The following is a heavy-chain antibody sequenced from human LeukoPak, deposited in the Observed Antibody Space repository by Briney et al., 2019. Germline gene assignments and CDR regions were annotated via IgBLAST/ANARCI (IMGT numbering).Heavy chain of an antibody. Sequence: KSGGSLRLSCAASGFTFSSYSMNWVRQAPGKGLEWVSSISSSSSYIYYADSVKGRFTISRDNAKNSLYLQMNSLRAEDTAVYYCARGSMEQLGEDVWGKGTTVTVSS. CDR2: ISSSSSYI. V-gene: IGHV3-21*01. D-gene: IGHD6-6*01. CDR1: GFTFSSYS. J-gene: IGHJ6*04. CDR3: ARGSMEQLGEDV.